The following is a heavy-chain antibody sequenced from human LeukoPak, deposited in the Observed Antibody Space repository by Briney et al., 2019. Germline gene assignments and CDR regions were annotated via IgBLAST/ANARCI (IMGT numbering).Heavy chain of an antibody. V-gene: IGHV4-39*02. CDR2: VYYGRSP. Sequence: SETLSLTCTVSGDSISRSTYYWAWIRQPPGKGLEWIGSVYYGRSPYFNPSLESRATISVDTSKDHFSLKMSSVTAADTAVYYCARSSGTGTFSYWGQGTLVTVSS. D-gene: IGHD6-25*01. J-gene: IGHJ4*02. CDR1: GDSISRSTYY. CDR3: ARSSGTGTFSY.